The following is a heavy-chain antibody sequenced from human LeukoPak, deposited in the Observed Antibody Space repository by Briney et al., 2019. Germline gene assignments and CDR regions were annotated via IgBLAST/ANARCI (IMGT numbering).Heavy chain of an antibody. Sequence: SETLSLTCTVSGASISTYYWSWIRQAPGKGLEWIGYMYYSGSNNNNPSLKSRVTISIDKSKNQFSLNLSSVTAADTAVYYCARRREGVSWFDPWGQGTLVTVSS. D-gene: IGHD1-26*01. V-gene: IGHV4-59*08. CDR2: MYYSGSN. CDR1: GASISTYY. CDR3: ARRREGVSWFDP. J-gene: IGHJ5*02.